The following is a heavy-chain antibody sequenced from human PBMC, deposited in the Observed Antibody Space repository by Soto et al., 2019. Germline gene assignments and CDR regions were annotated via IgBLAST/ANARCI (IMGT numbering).Heavy chain of an antibody. D-gene: IGHD3-10*01. V-gene: IGHV1-69*08. CDR1: GGTFTTDT. CDR3: AREEGSYNMGTFPFYYLAA. J-gene: IGHJ6*03. CDR2: IIPILGTG. Sequence: QVQLVQSGPEVKKSGSSVTVSCKLSGGTFTTDTISWLRRAPGQGLEGMGRIIPILGTGNYAQTFQGRVTITEDKSTHTAYMGWSRLTSEDTAVYYFAREEGSYNMGTFPFYYLAAWGNGTTVPVSS.